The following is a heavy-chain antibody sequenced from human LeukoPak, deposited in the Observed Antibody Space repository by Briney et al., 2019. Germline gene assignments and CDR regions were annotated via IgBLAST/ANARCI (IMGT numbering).Heavy chain of an antibody. J-gene: IGHJ3*02. CDR2: MNPNSGNT. CDR3: ARAWGPYYDAFDI. D-gene: IGHD3-16*01. V-gene: IGHV1-8*01. CDR1: GYTFTSYD. Sequence: ASVKVSCKASGYTFTSYDIKWVRQATGQGLEWMGWMNPNSGNTGYAQKFQGRVTMTRNTSISTAYMELSSLRSEDTAVYYCARAWGPYYDAFDIWGQGTMVTVSS.